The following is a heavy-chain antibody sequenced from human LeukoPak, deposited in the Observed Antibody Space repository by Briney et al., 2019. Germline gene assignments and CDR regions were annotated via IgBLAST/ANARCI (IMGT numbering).Heavy chain of an antibody. V-gene: IGHV4-30-2*01. J-gene: IGHJ4*02. CDR1: GGSISSGGYS. CDR3: ARVNLGDSSGYYFDY. Sequence: PSETLSLTCAVSGGSISSGGYSWSWIRQPPGKGLEWIGYIYHSGSTYYNPSLKSRVTISVDRSKNQFSLKLSSVTAADTAVYYCARVNLGDSSGYYFDYWGQGTLVTVSS. D-gene: IGHD3-22*01. CDR2: IYHSGST.